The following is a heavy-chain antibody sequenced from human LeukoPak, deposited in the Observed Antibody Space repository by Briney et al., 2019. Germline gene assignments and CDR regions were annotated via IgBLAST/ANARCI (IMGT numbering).Heavy chain of an antibody. CDR3: ARGPYDFWSGYWDY. CDR2: IIPIFGTA. V-gene: IGHV1-69*05. D-gene: IGHD3-3*01. J-gene: IGHJ4*02. Sequence: ASVKVSCKASGGTFSSYAISWVRQAPGQGLDWMGGIIPIFGTANYAQKFQGRVTITTDESTSTAYMELSSLRSEDTAVYYCARGPYDFWSGYWDYWGQGTLVTVSS. CDR1: GGTFSSYA.